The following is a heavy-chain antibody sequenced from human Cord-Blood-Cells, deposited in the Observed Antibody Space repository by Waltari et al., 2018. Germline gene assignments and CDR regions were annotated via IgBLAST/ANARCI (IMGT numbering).Heavy chain of an antibody. J-gene: IGHJ4*02. Sequence: EVQLVESGGGLVQPGRSLRLSCAASGFTFDDYAMHWVRPATGKGLECVSGISWNRGSIGYADSVKGRFTISRDNAKNSLYLQMNSLRAEDTALYYCAKDGGPLGIGDRGYFDYWGQGTLVTVSS. CDR1: GFTFDDYA. V-gene: IGHV3-9*01. D-gene: IGHD7-27*01. CDR3: AKDGGPLGIGDRGYFDY. CDR2: ISWNRGSI.